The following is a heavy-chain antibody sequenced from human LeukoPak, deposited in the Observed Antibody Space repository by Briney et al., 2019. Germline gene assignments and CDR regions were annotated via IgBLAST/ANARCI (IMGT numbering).Heavy chain of an antibody. D-gene: IGHD1-26*01. CDR3: ARGRVGAMYYFDY. J-gene: IGHJ4*02. V-gene: IGHV3-48*01. Sequence: GGSLRLSCAASGFTFSSYSMNWVRQAPGKGLEWVSYISSSSSTIYYADSVKGRFTISRDNARNSLYLQMNSLRAEDTAVYYCARGRVGAMYYFDYWGQGTLVTVSS. CDR1: GFTFSSYS. CDR2: ISSSSSTI.